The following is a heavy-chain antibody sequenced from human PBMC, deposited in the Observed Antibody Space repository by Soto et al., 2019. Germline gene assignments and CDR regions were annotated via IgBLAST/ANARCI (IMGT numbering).Heavy chain of an antibody. CDR1: GYTFTNYW. CDR2: IFPRDSDT. CDR3: ARLGSLLQPIDY. Sequence: PGESLKISCQASGYTFTNYWIAWVRHMPGRGLEWMGLIFPRDSDTRYNSSFEGQVTISSDRSIATAYLQWTSLKASDTAIYFCARLGSLLQPIDYWGQGTQVTVSS. J-gene: IGHJ4*02. V-gene: IGHV5-51*01. D-gene: IGHD4-4*01.